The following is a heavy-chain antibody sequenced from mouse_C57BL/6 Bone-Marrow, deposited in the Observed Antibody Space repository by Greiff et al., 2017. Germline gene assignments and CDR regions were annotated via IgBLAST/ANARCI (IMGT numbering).Heavy chain of an antibody. CDR3: AREGDDYDGAGFDY. J-gene: IGHJ2*01. CDR1: GFSLTSYG. CDR2: IWSGGST. Sequence: VKVVESGPGLVQPSQSLSITCTVSGFSLTSYGVHWVRQSPGKGLEWLGVIWSGGSTDYNAAFISRLSISKDNSKSHVFFKMNSLQADDTAIYYCAREGDDYDGAGFDYWGQGTTLTVSS. V-gene: IGHV2-2*01. D-gene: IGHD2-4*01.